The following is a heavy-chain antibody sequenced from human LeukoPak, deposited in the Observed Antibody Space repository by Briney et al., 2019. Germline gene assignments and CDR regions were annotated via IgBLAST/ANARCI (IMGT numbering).Heavy chain of an antibody. CDR1: GFTFSSYV. Sequence: GGSLRLSCAASGFTFSSYVMHWVRQAPGKGLEWVAIISYDGSNKYYADSVKGRFTISRDNSKNTLYLQMNSLRAEDTAVYYCARIFRGGWLATYYYYYMDVWGKGTTVTVSS. D-gene: IGHD6-19*01. CDR2: ISYDGSNK. CDR3: ARIFRGGWLATYYYYYMDV. V-gene: IGHV3-30*04. J-gene: IGHJ6*03.